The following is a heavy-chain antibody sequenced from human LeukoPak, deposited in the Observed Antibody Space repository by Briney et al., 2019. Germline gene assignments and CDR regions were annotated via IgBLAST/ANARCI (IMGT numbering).Heavy chain of an antibody. CDR3: ARESITGDRDFDY. CDR2: ISSGSRTI. Sequence: GSLRLSCAASGFTFSSYSMNWVRQAPGRGLEWLSYISSGSRTIYYADSVKGRFTISRDNAKNSLYFQMNSLRVDDTAVYYCARESITGDRDFDYWGQGTLITVSS. V-gene: IGHV3-48*01. CDR1: GFTFSSYS. D-gene: IGHD7-27*01. J-gene: IGHJ4*02.